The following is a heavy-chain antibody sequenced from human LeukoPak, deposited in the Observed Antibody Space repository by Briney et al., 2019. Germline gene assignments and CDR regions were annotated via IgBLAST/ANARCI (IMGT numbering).Heavy chain of an antibody. V-gene: IGHV4-34*01. D-gene: IGHD2-15*01. CDR3: ARSRLVVAATGRGYNWFDP. Sequence: KPSETLSLTCTVSGGSISSYYWSWIRQPAGKGLEWIGEINHSGSTNYNPSLKSRVTISVDTSKNQFSLKLGSVTAADTAVYYCARSRLVVAATGRGYNWFDPWGQGTLVTVSS. CDR2: INHSGST. J-gene: IGHJ5*02. CDR1: GGSISSYY.